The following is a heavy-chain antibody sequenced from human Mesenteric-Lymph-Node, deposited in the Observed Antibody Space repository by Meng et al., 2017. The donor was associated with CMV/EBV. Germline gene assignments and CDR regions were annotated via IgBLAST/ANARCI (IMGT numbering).Heavy chain of an antibody. V-gene: IGHV4-30-4*08. D-gene: IGHD3-3*01. J-gene: IGHJ3*02. CDR2: IYYSGST. Sequence: SETLSLTCTVSGGSISSGDYYWSWIRQPPGKGLEWIGYIYYSGSTYYNPSLKSRVTISVDTSKNQFSLKLSSVTAADTAVYYCARDLIRFLEWLASPDAFDIWGQGTMVTVSS. CDR1: GGSISSGDYY. CDR3: ARDLIRFLEWLASPDAFDI.